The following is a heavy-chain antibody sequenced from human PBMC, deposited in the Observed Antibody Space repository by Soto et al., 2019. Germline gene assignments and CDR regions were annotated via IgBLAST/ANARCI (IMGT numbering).Heavy chain of an antibody. D-gene: IGHD6-19*01. CDR2: IHLESRKT. J-gene: IGHJ6*02. Sequence: GSVKVSCKACGDTFSDYESNGVGQAPGQGLEWMGWIHLESRKTSFAQKFQGRLTMTGDTSIDTAYMDLTSLTSEDTAVYYCAITPGWFAGMAVWGQGTTVTVSS. V-gene: IGHV1-8*01. CDR1: GDTFSDYE. CDR3: AITPGWFAGMAV.